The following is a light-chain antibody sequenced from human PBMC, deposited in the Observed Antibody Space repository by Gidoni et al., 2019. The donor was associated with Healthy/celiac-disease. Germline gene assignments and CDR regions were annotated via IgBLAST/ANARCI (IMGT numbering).Light chain of an antibody. CDR2: QDS. Sequence: SYELTQPPSVSVSPGQTASITCSGDKLGDKYACWYQQKPGQSPVLVIYQDSKLPSGIPDRFSGSDSGNTATLTISGTQVIDEADYYCQAWDSSTEVFGGGTKLTVL. J-gene: IGLJ2*01. CDR1: KLGDKY. CDR3: QAWDSSTEV. V-gene: IGLV3-1*01.